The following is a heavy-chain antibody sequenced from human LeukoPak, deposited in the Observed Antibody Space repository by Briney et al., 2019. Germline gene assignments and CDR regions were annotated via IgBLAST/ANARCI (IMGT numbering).Heavy chain of an antibody. D-gene: IGHD1-26*01. CDR1: GYSFTSYW. CDR3: ARVDSGNIVRAYDL. J-gene: IGHJ3*01. V-gene: IGHV5-10-1*04. CDR2: IDPSDSYT. Sequence: GESLKISCKGSGYSFTSYWISWVRQMPGKGLEWMGSIDPSDSYTNYSPSFQGQVTISADNSISTAYLQWSTLKASDTAMYYCARVDSGNIVRAYDLWGQGAQVTVSS.